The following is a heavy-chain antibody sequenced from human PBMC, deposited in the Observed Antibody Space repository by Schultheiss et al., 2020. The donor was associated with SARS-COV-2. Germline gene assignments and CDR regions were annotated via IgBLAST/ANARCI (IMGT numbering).Heavy chain of an antibody. CDR3: ARLGPSSPWFDH. D-gene: IGHD2-2*01. J-gene: IGHJ5*02. CDR1: GGSISSSSYY. CDR2: IYYSGST. V-gene: IGHV4-39*01. Sequence: SQTLSLTCTVSGGSISSSSYYWGWIRQPPGKGLEWIGSIYYSGSTYYNPSLKSRVTISVDTSKNQFSLKLKFVTAADTAMYYCARLGPSSPWFDHWGQGTLVTVSS.